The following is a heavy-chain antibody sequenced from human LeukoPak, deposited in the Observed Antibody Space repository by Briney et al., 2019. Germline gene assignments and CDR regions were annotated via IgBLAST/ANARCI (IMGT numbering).Heavy chain of an antibody. V-gene: IGHV3-74*01. J-gene: IGHJ4*02. CDR2: INSDGSST. D-gene: IGHD2-2*01. CDR3: ARDPHYAYFDY. Sequence: GGSLRLSCAASGFTFKTYWMHWVRQVPGQGLVWVSRINSDGSSTSFADSVKGRFGISRDNDRNTLYLQMNSLRAEDTAVYFCARDPHYAYFDYWGQGTLVTVS. CDR1: GFTFKTYW.